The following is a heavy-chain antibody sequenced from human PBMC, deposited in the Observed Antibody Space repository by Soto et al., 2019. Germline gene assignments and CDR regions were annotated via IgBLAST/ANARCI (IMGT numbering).Heavy chain of an antibody. CDR2: INHSGST. J-gene: IGHJ6*02. V-gene: IGHV4-34*01. CDR3: ARGGGQNYYGSGSYYNPHTYYYYYYGMDV. Sequence: SEMMSHTWGVFDGSISGYYWRWIRKPPGKGLEWIGEINHSGSTNYNPSLKSRVTISVDTSKNQFSLKLSSVTAADTAVYYCARGGGQNYYGSGSYYNPHTYYYYYYGMDVWGQGTTVTVPS. CDR1: DGSISGYY. D-gene: IGHD3-10*01.